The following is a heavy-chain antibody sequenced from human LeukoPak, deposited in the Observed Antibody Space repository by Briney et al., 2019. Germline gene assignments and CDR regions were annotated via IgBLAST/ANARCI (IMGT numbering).Heavy chain of an antibody. Sequence: SETLSLTCTVSGGSISSYYWSWIRQPPGKGLEWIGYIYYSGSTNYNPSLKSRVTISVDTPKNQFSLKLSSVTAADTAVYYCVGITMVRGVITLDYWGQGTLVTVSS. CDR2: IYYSGST. V-gene: IGHV4-59*01. CDR1: GGSISSYY. CDR3: VGITMVRGVITLDY. D-gene: IGHD3-10*01. J-gene: IGHJ4*02.